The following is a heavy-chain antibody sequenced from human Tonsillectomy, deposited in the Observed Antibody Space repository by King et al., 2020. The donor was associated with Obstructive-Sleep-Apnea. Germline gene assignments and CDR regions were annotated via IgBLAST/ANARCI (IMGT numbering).Heavy chain of an antibody. CDR3: TGEDSSGYHYR. Sequence: QLVQSGGGVVQPGRSLRLSCAASGFKFYSYGMHWVRQAPGKGLEWVAFISYDGSDEDYADSVKGRFIISSDNAKNMVFVEMNSLRDEDTAMYYCTGEDSSGYHYRWGQGTLVTVSS. D-gene: IGHD3-22*01. CDR1: GFKFYSYG. V-gene: IGHV3-33*01. J-gene: IGHJ4*02. CDR2: ISYDGSDE.